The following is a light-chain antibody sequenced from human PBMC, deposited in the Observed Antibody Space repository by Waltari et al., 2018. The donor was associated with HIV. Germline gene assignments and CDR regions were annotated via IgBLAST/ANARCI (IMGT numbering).Light chain of an antibody. J-gene: IGLJ1*01. CDR1: SSDVGGYNY. CDR3: SSYTSTNSLYF. CDR2: DVS. V-gene: IGLV2-14*01. Sequence: QSALTQPASVSGSPGQSITISCIGSSSDVGGYNYVSWYQQHPGKAPKLMIYDVSNRPSGVSIRFPGSKAGNTASLTISGLQAEDEADYYCSSYTSTNSLYFFGTGTKVTVL.